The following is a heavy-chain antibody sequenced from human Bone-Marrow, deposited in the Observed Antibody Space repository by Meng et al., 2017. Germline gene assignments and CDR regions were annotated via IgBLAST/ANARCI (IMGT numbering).Heavy chain of an antibody. CDR2: INWNGGSQ. V-gene: IGHV3-20*04. CDR1: GFSVSDRY. J-gene: IGHJ4*02. Sequence: ESLKIPCASSGFSVSDRYMDWVRPAPGKGLEWVSGINWNGGSQGYADSVNGRFTISRDNAKNSLYLQMNSLRAEDTALYYCARDTPLIYYDSSGYYDYWGQGTLVTVSS. CDR3: ARDTPLIYYDSSGYYDY. D-gene: IGHD3-22*01.